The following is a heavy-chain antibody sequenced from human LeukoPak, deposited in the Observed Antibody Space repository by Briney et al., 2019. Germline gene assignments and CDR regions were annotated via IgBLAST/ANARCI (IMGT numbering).Heavy chain of an antibody. J-gene: IGHJ4*02. V-gene: IGHV3-30*18. Sequence: FXSYGMHWVRQAPGKGLEWVAVISYDGSNKYYADSVKGRFTISRDNSKNTLYLQMNSLRAEDTAVYYCAKSLPTMITFGGVPNYWGQGTLXT. D-gene: IGHD3-16*01. CDR2: ISYDGSNK. CDR3: AKSLPTMITFGGVPNY. CDR1: FXSYG.